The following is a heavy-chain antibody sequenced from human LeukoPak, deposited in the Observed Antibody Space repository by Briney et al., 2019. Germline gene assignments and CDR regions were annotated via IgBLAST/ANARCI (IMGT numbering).Heavy chain of an antibody. J-gene: IGHJ4*02. CDR3: ARGVKPLGYCSSTSCYTRSYYFDH. D-gene: IGHD2-2*02. Sequence: SETLSLTCAVYGGSFSGYYWSWIRQPPGKELEWIGEINHSGSTNYNPSLKSRVTISVDTSKNQFSLKLSSVTAADTAVYYCARGVKPLGYCSSTSCYTRSYYFDHWGQGTLVTVSS. CDR2: INHSGST. V-gene: IGHV4-34*01. CDR1: GGSFSGYY.